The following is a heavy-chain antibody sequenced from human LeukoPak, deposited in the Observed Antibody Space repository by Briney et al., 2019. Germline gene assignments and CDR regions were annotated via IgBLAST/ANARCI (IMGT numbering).Heavy chain of an antibody. Sequence: GGSLESSCKGSGYRFTSYWIGGGGQMPGKGLEGMGIIYPGVSDTRYRPSFQGQVTISADKSISTAYLQWSSLKASDTAMYYCARQGYCGGDCHIDYWGQGTLVTVSS. CDR2: IYPGVSDT. V-gene: IGHV5-51*01. J-gene: IGHJ4*02. CDR3: ARQGYCGGDCHIDY. D-gene: IGHD2-21*02. CDR1: GYRFTSYW.